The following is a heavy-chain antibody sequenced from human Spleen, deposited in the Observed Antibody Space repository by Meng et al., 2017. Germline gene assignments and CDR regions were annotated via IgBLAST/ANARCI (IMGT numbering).Heavy chain of an antibody. V-gene: IGHV3-23*05. D-gene: IGHD2-2*01. Sequence: GESLKISCATSGFAFSSCGMSWVRQAPGKGLEWVSTINNDGDNRHYADSVKGRFIISRDNSKDTFYLQMNSLRAEDTAVYYCAPPAENWGQGTLVTVSS. J-gene: IGHJ4*02. CDR3: APPAEN. CDR1: GFAFSSCG. CDR2: INNDGDNR.